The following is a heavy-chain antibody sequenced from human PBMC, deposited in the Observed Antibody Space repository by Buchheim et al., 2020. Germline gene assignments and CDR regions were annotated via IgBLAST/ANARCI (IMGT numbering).Heavy chain of an antibody. CDR2: IWYDGSNK. CDR1: GFTFSSYG. CDR3: ARDRRDGYSLVAYNWYFDL. D-gene: IGHD5-24*01. J-gene: IGHJ2*01. V-gene: IGHV3-33*01. Sequence: QVQLVESGGGVVQPGRSLRLSCAASGFTFSSYGMHWVRQAPGKGLEWVAVIWYDGSNKYYADSVKGRFTISRDNSKNTLYLQMNSLRAEDTAVYYCARDRRDGYSLVAYNWYFDLWGRGTL.